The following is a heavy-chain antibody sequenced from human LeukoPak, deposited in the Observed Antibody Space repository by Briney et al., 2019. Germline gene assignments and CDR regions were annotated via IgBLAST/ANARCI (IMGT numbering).Heavy chain of an antibody. Sequence: AGGSLRLSCAAPGFTFSSYAMSWVRQAPGKGLEGVSAISGSGGSTYYADSVKGRFTISRDNSKNTLYLQINSLRAEDTAVYYCAKSDCSSTSCSYYYYYGMDVWGKGTTVTVSS. D-gene: IGHD2-2*01. CDR3: AKSDCSSTSCSYYYYYGMDV. CDR1: GFTFSSYA. V-gene: IGHV3-23*01. J-gene: IGHJ6*04. CDR2: ISGSGGST.